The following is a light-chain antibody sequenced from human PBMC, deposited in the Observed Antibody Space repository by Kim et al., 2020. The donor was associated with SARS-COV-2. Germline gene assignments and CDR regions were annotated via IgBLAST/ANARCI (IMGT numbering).Light chain of an antibody. V-gene: IGLV3-1*01. Sequence: SYELTQPPSVSVSPGQTASIPCSGDKLEVKFTYWYQQKPGQSPVLVIYEDNKRPSGIPDRFSASNSGNTATLTISGTQAVDEADYYCQAWGTRTVVFGGGTNLTVL. J-gene: IGLJ2*01. CDR3: QAWGTRTVV. CDR2: EDN. CDR1: KLEVKF.